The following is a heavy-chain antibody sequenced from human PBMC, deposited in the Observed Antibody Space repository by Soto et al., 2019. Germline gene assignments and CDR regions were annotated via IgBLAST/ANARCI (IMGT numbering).Heavy chain of an antibody. CDR1: GGTFSSYA. D-gene: IGHD3-9*01. Sequence: SVEVSCKASGGTFSSYAISWVRQAPGQGLEWMGGIIPIFGTANYAQKFQGRVTITADESTSTAYMELSSLRSEDTAVYYCARDQTYYDILTGYYYYYYGMDVWGQGTTVTVSS. J-gene: IGHJ6*02. V-gene: IGHV1-69*13. CDR2: IIPIFGTA. CDR3: ARDQTYYDILTGYYYYYYGMDV.